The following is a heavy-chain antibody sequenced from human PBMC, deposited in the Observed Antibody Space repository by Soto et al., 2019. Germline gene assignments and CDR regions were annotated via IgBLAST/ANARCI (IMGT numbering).Heavy chain of an antibody. D-gene: IGHD1-20*01. CDR1: GASISVHSYY. V-gene: IGHV4-39*01. CDR2: SYYSVTT. J-gene: IGHJ5*02. Sequence: PSEPLSLTCTVSGASISVHSYYWTGIRQPPGKGLEWIGSSYYSVTTYFNPSLKSRATISVDTSKNQFSLRLTSVTAADTAIYYCKRRYHWNDNYSDRWGTGALVTVSS. CDR3: KRRYHWNDNYSDR.